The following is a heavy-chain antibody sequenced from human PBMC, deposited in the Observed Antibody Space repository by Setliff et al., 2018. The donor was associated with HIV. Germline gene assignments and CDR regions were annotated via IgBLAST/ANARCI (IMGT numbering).Heavy chain of an antibody. CDR3: ARDRGRYGDYRDFDY. J-gene: IGHJ4*02. D-gene: IGHD4-17*01. Sequence: ASVKVSCKASGYAFTGYYLHWVRQAPGQGLEWMGWINPSDGGAKYAHNLEGRVTMTRDTSISTFYMEVTRLTSDDTAVYHCARDRGRYGDYRDFDYWGQGALVTVSS. CDR2: INPSDGGA. CDR1: GYAFTGYY. V-gene: IGHV1-2*02.